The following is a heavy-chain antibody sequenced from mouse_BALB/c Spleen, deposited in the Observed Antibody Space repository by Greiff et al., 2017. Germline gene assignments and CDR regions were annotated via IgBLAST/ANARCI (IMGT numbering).Heavy chain of an antibody. D-gene: IGHD2-1*01. CDR2: ISYDGSN. CDR3: ARRTYGNYDY. CDR1: GYSITSGYY. V-gene: IGHV3-6*02. Sequence: ESGPGLVKPPQSLSLTCSVTGYSITSGYYWNWIRQFPGNKLEWMGYISYDGSNNYNPSLKNRISITRDTSKNQFFLKLNSVTTEDTATYYCARRTYGNYDYWGQGTTLTVSS. J-gene: IGHJ2*01.